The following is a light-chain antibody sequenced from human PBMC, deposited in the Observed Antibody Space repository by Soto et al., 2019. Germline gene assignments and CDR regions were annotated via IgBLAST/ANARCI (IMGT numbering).Light chain of an antibody. V-gene: IGKV3-15*01. CDR1: QSVSSSY. Sequence: EIVLTQSPGTLSLSPGERATLSFRASQSVSSSYLAWYQQKPGQAPRLLIYGASTRAPGIPARFSGSGSETEFTLTISSLQSEDFAVYYCQHYNNWPPWTFGQGTKVDNK. CDR2: GAS. CDR3: QHYNNWPPWT. J-gene: IGKJ1*01.